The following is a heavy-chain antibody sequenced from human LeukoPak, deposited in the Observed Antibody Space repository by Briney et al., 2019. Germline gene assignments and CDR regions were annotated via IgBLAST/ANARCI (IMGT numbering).Heavy chain of an antibody. CDR1: GFNVSKNY. V-gene: IGHV3-66*02. Sequence: GGSLRLSCAASGFNVSKNYMSWVRQAPGKGLEWVSVIKSGGSTYYADSVKGRFTISRDNSKNTLYLQMNSLRAEDTAVYYCAELGITIIGGVWGKGTTVTISS. J-gene: IGHJ6*04. D-gene: IGHD3-10*02. CDR3: AELGITIIGGV. CDR2: IKSGGST.